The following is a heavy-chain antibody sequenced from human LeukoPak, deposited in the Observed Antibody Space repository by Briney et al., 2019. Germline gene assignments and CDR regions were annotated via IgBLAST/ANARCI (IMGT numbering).Heavy chain of an antibody. J-gene: IGHJ4*02. CDR3: AKGPITIFGVVHFDY. V-gene: IGHV3-30*02. Sequence: SGGSLRLSCAASGFTFSSYGMHWVRQAPGKGLEWVEFIRYDGNNKYYADSVKGRFTISRDNSKNTLYLQMNSLRAEDTAVYYCAKGPITIFGVVHFDYWGQGTLVTVSS. D-gene: IGHD3-3*01. CDR1: GFTFSSYG. CDR2: IRYDGNNK.